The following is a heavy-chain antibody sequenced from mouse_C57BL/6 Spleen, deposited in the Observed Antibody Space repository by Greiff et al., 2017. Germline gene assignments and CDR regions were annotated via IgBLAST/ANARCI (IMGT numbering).Heavy chain of an antibody. D-gene: IGHD2-4*01. CDR3: ANYDYDLYYFDY. CDR2: IYPGDGDT. CDR1: GYAFSSSW. Sequence: VQLQQSGPELVKPGASVKISCKASGYAFSSSWMNWVKQRPGKGLEWIGRIYPGDGDTNYNGKFKGKATLTADKSSSTAYMQLSRLTSEDSAVYFCANYDYDLYYFDYWGQGTTLTVSS. J-gene: IGHJ2*01. V-gene: IGHV1-82*01.